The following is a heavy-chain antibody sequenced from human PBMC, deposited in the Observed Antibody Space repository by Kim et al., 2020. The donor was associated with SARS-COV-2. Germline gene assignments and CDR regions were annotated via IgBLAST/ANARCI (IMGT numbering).Heavy chain of an antibody. Sequence: GGSLRLSCAASGFTFSSYAMSWVRQAPGKGLEWVSAISGSGGSTYYADSVKGRFTISRDNSKNTLYLQMNSLRAEDTAVYYCAKTDIVVVPAAIVSAFDIWGQGTMVTVSS. CDR1: GFTFSSYA. CDR3: AKTDIVVVPAAIVSAFDI. CDR2: ISGSGGST. D-gene: IGHD2-2*01. J-gene: IGHJ3*02. V-gene: IGHV3-23*01.